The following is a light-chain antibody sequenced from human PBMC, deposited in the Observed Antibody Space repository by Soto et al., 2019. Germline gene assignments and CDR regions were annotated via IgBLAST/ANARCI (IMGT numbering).Light chain of an antibody. V-gene: IGLV1-51*01. Sequence: QSVLTQPPSVSAAPGQTVTISCSGSSSNIGNNYVSWYQQLPGTAPKLLIYDNNNRPSGIPDRFSGSKSGTSATLGITGLQTGDEADYYCATWDISLSGHVVFGGGTKVTVL. J-gene: IGLJ2*01. CDR3: ATWDISLSGHVV. CDR2: DNN. CDR1: SSNIGNNY.